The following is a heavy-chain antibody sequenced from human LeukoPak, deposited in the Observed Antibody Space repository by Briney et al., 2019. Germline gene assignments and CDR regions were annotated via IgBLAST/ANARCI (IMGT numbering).Heavy chain of an antibody. CDR2: IRSNSDGGTI. D-gene: IGHD3-22*01. CDR1: GFTFSNAW. Sequence: PGGSLRLSCTTSGFTFSNAWMNWVRQAPGKGLEWVGRIRSNSDGGTIDYAAPVKGRFALSRDDSKNTLYLQMNSLQTEDTAVYYCATDFYDTTWGQGTLVTVSS. J-gene: IGHJ5*02. CDR3: ATDFYDTT. V-gene: IGHV3-15*07.